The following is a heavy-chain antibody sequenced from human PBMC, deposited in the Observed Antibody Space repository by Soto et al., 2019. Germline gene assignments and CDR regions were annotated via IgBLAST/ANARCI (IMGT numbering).Heavy chain of an antibody. CDR1: GYTFTTYD. CDR2: MNPNNGDT. J-gene: IGHJ4*02. V-gene: IGHV1-8*02. Sequence: QVQLVQSGAEVKKPGASVKVSCKASGYTFTTYDVNWMRPATGQGPEWLGWMNPNNGDTVYAQKFQGRVTLTRDTSMNTAYMELSSRTYDETAVYYCARNRRETGEFDYWGQGTLVTVSS. D-gene: IGHD7-27*01. CDR3: ARNRRETGEFDY.